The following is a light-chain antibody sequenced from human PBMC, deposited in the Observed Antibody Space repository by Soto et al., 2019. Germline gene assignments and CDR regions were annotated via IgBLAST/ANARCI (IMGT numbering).Light chain of an antibody. J-gene: IGKJ1*01. CDR2: WAS. V-gene: IGKV4-1*01. CDR1: QSVLYSSNNKNY. CDR3: QQYYSTPLT. Sequence: DIVMTQSPDSLAVSLGERATINCKSSQSVLYSSNNKNYLAWYQQKPGQPPKLLIYWASTRESGVPDRFSGSGSGTDFTLTISSLQAEDLAVYYGQQYYSTPLTFGQGTKVEIK.